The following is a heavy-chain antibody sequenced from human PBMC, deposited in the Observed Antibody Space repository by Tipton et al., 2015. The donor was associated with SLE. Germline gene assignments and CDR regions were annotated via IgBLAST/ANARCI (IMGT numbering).Heavy chain of an antibody. CDR1: GGSISSSSNY. Sequence: TLSLTCTVSGGSISSSSNYWGWIRQPPGKGLEWIGSIYYSGSTYYNPPLKSRVTISVDKSKNQFSLKLSSVTAADTAVYYCAREPRIGYYDILTGDYWGQGTLVTVSS. J-gene: IGHJ4*02. CDR2: IYYSGST. CDR3: AREPRIGYYDILTGDY. V-gene: IGHV4-39*07. D-gene: IGHD3-9*01.